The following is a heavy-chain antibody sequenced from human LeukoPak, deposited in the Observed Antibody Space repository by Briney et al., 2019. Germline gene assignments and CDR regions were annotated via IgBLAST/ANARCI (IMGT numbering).Heavy chain of an antibody. CDR1: GFTFSSYC. Sequence: GGSLRLSCAASGFTFSSYCMSWVRQAPGKGLEWVANIKQDGSEKYYVDSVKGRFTISRDNAKKSLYLQMNSLRAEDTAVYYCARDGNWAATPSRWYLELWGRGTLVTVSS. D-gene: IGHD1-1*01. J-gene: IGHJ2*01. V-gene: IGHV3-7*01. CDR3: ARDGNWAATPSRWYLEL. CDR2: IKQDGSEK.